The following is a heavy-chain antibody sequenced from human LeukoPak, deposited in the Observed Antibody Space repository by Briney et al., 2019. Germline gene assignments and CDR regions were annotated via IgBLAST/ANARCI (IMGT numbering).Heavy chain of an antibody. CDR3: ARVGRYCSSTSCYTGYYFDY. J-gene: IGHJ4*02. CDR1: GYSISSGYS. Sequence: PSETLSLTCTVSGYSISSGYSWGWIRQPPGKGLEWIGYIYYSGSTNYNPSLKSRVTISVDTSKNQFSLKLSSVTAADTAVYYCARVGRYCSSTSCYTGYYFDYWGQGTLVTVSS. CDR2: IYYSGST. D-gene: IGHD2-2*02. V-gene: IGHV4-61*01.